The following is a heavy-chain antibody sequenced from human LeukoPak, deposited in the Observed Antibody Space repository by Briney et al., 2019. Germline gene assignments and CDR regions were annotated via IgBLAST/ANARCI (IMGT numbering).Heavy chain of an antibody. CDR2: IYYSGST. Sequence: PSETLSLTCSVSGGSISSGGYYWSWIRQHPGKGLEWIGYIYYSGSTYYNPSLKSRVTISVDASKNQFSLKLSSVTAADTAVYYCARGLRVGSGWYVAEYFQHWGQGTLVTVSS. D-gene: IGHD6-19*01. J-gene: IGHJ1*01. CDR3: ARGLRVGSGWYVAEYFQH. CDR1: GGSISSGGYY. V-gene: IGHV4-31*03.